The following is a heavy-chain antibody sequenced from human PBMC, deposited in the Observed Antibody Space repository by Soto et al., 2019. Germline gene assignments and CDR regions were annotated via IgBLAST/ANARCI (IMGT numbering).Heavy chain of an antibody. D-gene: IGHD2-15*01. CDR2: ISGSGGST. CDR3: ANSFDCSGGSCYLSGGY. Sequence: EVQLLESGGGLVQPGGSLRLSCAASGFTFSSYAMSWVRQAPGKGLEWVSAISGSGGSTYYADSVKGRFTISRDNSKNTLYLQMNSLRAEDTAVYYCANSFDCSGGSCYLSGGYWGQGTLVTVSS. V-gene: IGHV3-23*01. J-gene: IGHJ4*02. CDR1: GFTFSSYA.